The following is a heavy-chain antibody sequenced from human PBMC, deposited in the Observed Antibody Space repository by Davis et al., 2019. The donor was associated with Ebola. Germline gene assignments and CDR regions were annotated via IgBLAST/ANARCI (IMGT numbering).Heavy chain of an antibody. Sequence: MPPETLSLTCPLSAGSISSTSYYWGWIRQPPGKGLAWIGSIYYSGSNYYNPSLKSRVTISVDASKNQFSLKLTSVTAADTAVYYCARHRVSSGWLDYWGQGTLVTVSS. CDR3: ARHRVSSGWLDY. D-gene: IGHD6-19*01. CDR1: AGSISSTSYY. J-gene: IGHJ4*02. CDR2: IYYSGSN. V-gene: IGHV4-39*01.